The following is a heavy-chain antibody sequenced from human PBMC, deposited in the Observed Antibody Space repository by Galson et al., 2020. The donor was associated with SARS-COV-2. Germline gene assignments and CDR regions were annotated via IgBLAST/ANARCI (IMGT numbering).Heavy chain of an antibody. CDR1: GFTFSSYG. CDR3: ARDRVDSSSWYEDYYYYMDV. V-gene: IGHV3-33*01. J-gene: IGHJ6*03. CDR2: IWYDGSNK. D-gene: IGHD6-13*01. Sequence: GESLKISCAASGFTFSSYGMHWVRQAPGKGLEWVAVIWYDGSNKYYADSVKGRFTIPRDNSKNTLYLQMHSLRAEDTAVYYCARDRVDSSSWYEDYYYYMDVWGKGTTVTVSS.